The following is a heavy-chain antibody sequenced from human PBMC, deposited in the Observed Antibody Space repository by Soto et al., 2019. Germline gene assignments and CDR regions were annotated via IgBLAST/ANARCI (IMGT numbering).Heavy chain of an antibody. CDR2: ISGSGGST. J-gene: IGHJ4*02. D-gene: IGHD6-19*01. CDR1: GFSFSSYA. Sequence: PVGSLRLSCAASGFSFSSYAMSWVRQAPGKGLEWVSAISGSGGSTYYADSVKGRFTISRDNSKNTLYLQMNSLRAEDTAVYYCATPLFRSAVAENDYWGQGTLVTVS. V-gene: IGHV3-23*01. CDR3: ATPLFRSAVAENDY.